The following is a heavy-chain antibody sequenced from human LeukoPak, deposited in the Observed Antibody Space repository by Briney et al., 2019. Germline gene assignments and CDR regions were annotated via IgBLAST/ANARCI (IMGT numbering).Heavy chain of an antibody. Sequence: TSETLSLTCTVSGVYISSISYYWGWIRQPQGNGLDWVDSIYYGGSHYYNPSLKSRVAISVDTSKNQISLKLSSVTAADTAVYYCAGDLTESGLLWFGELSSWFDPWGQGTLVTVSS. CDR2: IYYGGSH. V-gene: IGHV4-39*02. D-gene: IGHD3-10*01. J-gene: IGHJ5*02. CDR3: AGDLTESGLLWFGELSSWFDP. CDR1: GVYISSISYY.